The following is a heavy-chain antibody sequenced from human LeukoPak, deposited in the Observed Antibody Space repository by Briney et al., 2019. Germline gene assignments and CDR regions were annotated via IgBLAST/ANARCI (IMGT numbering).Heavy chain of an antibody. CDR2: ISSSGSTI. CDR1: GFTFSDYY. Sequence: GGSLRLSCAASGFTFSDYYMSWIRQAPGKGLEWVSYISSSGSTIYCADSVKGRFTISRDNAKNSLYLQMNSLRAEDTAVYYCARDRLYQLLYWYFDLWGRGTLVTVSS. J-gene: IGHJ2*01. V-gene: IGHV3-11*01. CDR3: ARDRLYQLLYWYFDL. D-gene: IGHD2-2*01.